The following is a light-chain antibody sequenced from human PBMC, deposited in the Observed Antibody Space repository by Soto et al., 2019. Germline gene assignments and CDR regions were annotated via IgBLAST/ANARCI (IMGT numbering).Light chain of an antibody. CDR2: EVT. J-gene: IGLJ1*01. CDR1: SSGVGGYNF. Sequence: QSVLAQPASVSGSPGQSITISCTGSSSGVGGYNFVSWYQHHPGKAPKLILYEVTTRPSGVSSRFSGSKSGNTASLTISGLQADDEANYYCSSYTSSNTPYVFGTGTKVTVL. V-gene: IGLV2-14*01. CDR3: SSYTSSNTPYV.